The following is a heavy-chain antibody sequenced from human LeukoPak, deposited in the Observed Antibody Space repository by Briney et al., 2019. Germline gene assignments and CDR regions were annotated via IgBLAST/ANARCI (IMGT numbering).Heavy chain of an antibody. CDR2: INHSGST. J-gene: IGHJ4*02. CDR1: GGSFSGYY. V-gene: IGHV4-34*01. Sequence: PSETLSLTCAVYGGSFSGYYWSWIRQPPGKGLEWIGEINHSGSTNYNPSLKSRVTISVDTSKNQFSLKLSSVTAANTAVYYCARHYKQGISGSFYFDYWGQGTLVTVSS. D-gene: IGHD1-26*01. CDR3: ARHYKQGISGSFYFDY.